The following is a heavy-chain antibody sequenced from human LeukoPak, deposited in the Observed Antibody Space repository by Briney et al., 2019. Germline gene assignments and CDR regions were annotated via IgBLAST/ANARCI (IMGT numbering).Heavy chain of an antibody. Sequence: GGSLRPSCAASGFTFSSYAMHWVRQAPGKGLEWVAVISYDGGNKYYADSVKGRFTTSGDNSKNTVYLQMNSLRAEDTAVYYCAREDSSWGGFDYWGQGTLVTVSS. J-gene: IGHJ4*02. CDR2: ISYDGGNK. CDR3: AREDSSWGGFDY. D-gene: IGHD6-13*01. V-gene: IGHV3-30*04. CDR1: GFTFSSYA.